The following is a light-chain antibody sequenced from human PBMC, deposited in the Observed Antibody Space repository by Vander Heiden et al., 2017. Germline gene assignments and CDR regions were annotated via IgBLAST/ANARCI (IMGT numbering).Light chain of an antibody. CDR2: DNN. Sequence: QSVLTQPPSVSAAPGQKVTIHCPGSSSNIGNNYVSWYQQFQGTTPKLLISDNNKRPSGTPDRFSGSKSGTSATLGITGLQTGDEADYYCSTWDTSLSAVVFGGGTKVNVL. CDR1: SSNIGNNY. V-gene: IGLV1-51*01. J-gene: IGLJ3*02. CDR3: STWDTSLSAVV.